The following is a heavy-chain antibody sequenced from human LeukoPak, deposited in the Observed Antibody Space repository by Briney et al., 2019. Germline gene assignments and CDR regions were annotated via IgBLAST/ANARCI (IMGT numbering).Heavy chain of an antibody. J-gene: IGHJ5*02. CDR1: GYTFTGYY. CDR2: INPNSGGT. Sequence: ASVKVSCKASGYTFTGYYMHWVRQAPGQGLEWMGWINPNSGGTNYAQKFQGRVTMTRDTSIGTAYMELSRLGSDDTAVYYCARDIVPAARPSYSFDPWGQGTLVTVSS. D-gene: IGHD2-2*01. CDR3: ARDIVPAARPSYSFDP. V-gene: IGHV1-2*02.